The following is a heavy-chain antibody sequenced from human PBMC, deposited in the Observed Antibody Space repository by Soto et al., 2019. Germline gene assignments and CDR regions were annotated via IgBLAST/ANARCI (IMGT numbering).Heavy chain of an antibody. D-gene: IGHD5-18*01. CDR1: GFTFSSYG. J-gene: IGHJ4*02. Sequence: GGSLRLSCAASGFTFSSYGMHWVRQAPGKGLEWVAVIWYDGSNKYYADSVKGRFTISRDNSKNTRYLQMNSLGAEDTAVYYCARDQKGEGDTATDPYFDYWGQGTLVTVSS. CDR3: ARDQKGEGDTATDPYFDY. V-gene: IGHV3-33*01. CDR2: IWYDGSNK.